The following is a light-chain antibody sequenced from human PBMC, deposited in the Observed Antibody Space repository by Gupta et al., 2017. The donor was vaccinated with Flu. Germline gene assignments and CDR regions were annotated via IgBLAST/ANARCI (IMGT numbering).Light chain of an antibody. CDR3: LQYVYSQWT. CDR1: QSVGGDH. CDR2: DAS. V-gene: IGKV3-20*01. J-gene: IGKJ1*01. Sequence: VLTQSPGTLSLSPGERATLSCRASQSVGGDHLAWYQQKPGQAPRLLIYDASNRATGIPDRFSGSGAGADFTLSISRLEPEDVAVYYCLQYVYSQWTFGQGTKVEIK.